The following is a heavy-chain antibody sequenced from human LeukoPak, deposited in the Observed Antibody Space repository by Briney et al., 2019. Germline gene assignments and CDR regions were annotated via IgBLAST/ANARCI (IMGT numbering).Heavy chain of an antibody. Sequence: GASVKVSCKASGYTFTSYGISWVRQAPGQGLEWMGWMNPNSGNTGYAQKFQGRVTMTRNTSISTAYMELSSLRSEDTAVYYCARAFGAVDYWVQGTLVTVSS. V-gene: IGHV1-8*02. J-gene: IGHJ4*02. CDR1: GYTFTSYG. D-gene: IGHD3-10*01. CDR3: ARAFGAVDY. CDR2: MNPNSGNT.